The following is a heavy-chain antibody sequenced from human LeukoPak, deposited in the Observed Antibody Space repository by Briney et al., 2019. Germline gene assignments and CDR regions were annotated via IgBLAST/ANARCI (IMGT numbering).Heavy chain of an antibody. Sequence: NHGESLKISCKGSGYSFTSYWIGWVRQMPGKGLEWMGIIYPGDSDTRYSPSFQGQVTISADKSISTAYLQWSSLKASDTAMYYCARLLLTGYYYMDVWGKGTTVTVSS. J-gene: IGHJ6*03. CDR3: ARLLLTGYYYMDV. CDR2: IYPGDSDT. D-gene: IGHD1-14*01. V-gene: IGHV5-51*01. CDR1: GYSFTSYW.